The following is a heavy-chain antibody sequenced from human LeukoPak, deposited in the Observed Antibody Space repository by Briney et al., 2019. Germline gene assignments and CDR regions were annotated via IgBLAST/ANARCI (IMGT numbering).Heavy chain of an antibody. CDR2: ISGGGGST. CDR1: GFTFTSYS. Sequence: HPGGSLRLSCAASGFTFTSYSMNWVRQAPGKGLEWVSTISGGGGSTYYADSVKGRFTISRDNSKNTLYLQMNSLRAEDTAVYYCAKDDLTPLIYYDSSGYYSPFDYWGQGTLVTVSS. CDR3: AKDDLTPLIYYDSSGYYSPFDY. J-gene: IGHJ4*02. V-gene: IGHV3-23*01. D-gene: IGHD3-22*01.